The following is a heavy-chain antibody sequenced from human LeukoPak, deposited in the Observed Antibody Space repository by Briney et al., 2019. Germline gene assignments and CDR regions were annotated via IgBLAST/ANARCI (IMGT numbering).Heavy chain of an antibody. CDR1: GGTFSSYA. J-gene: IGHJ6*02. D-gene: IGHD5-24*01. CDR2: IIPIFGTA. CDR3: ARGYTHYYGMDV. Sequence: ASVKVSCKASGGTFSSYAISWVRQAPGQGLEWMGGIIPIFGTANYAQKFQGRVTITADESTSTAYMEPSSLRSEDTAVYYCARGYTHYYGMDVWGQGTTVTVSS. V-gene: IGHV1-69*13.